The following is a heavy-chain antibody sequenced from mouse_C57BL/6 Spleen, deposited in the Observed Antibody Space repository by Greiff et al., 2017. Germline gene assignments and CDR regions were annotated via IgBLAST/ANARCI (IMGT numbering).Heavy chain of an antibody. CDR3: AKIYYDYEEGYFDV. J-gene: IGHJ1*03. CDR2: INPNNGGT. D-gene: IGHD2-4*01. V-gene: IGHV1-18*01. Sequence: EVQLQQSGPELVKPGASVKIPCKASGYTFTDYNMDWVKQSHGKSLEWIGDINPNNGGTNYNQKFKGKATLTVDKSSSTAYMELRSLTSEDTAVYDCAKIYYDYEEGYFDVWGTGTTVTVSS. CDR1: GYTFTDYN.